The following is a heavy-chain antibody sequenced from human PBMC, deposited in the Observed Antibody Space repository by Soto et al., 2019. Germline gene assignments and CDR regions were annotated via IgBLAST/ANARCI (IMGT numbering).Heavy chain of an antibody. CDR1: GFTFSSYW. V-gene: IGHV3-74*01. CDR3: ARVPYYDSSGYAFDI. D-gene: IGHD3-22*01. CDR2: INSDGSST. J-gene: IGHJ3*02. Sequence: GGPLSLSCAASGFTFSSYWMHWVRQAPGKGLVWVSRINSDGSSTSYADSVKGRFTISRDNAKNTLYLQMNSLRAEDTAVYYCARVPYYDSSGYAFDIWGQGTMVTVSS.